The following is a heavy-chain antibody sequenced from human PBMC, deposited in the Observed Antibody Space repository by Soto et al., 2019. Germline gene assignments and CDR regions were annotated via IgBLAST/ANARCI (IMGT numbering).Heavy chain of an antibody. D-gene: IGHD6-6*01. CDR3: AREVQDSISPGWYLDL. V-gene: IGHV3-13*01. CDR1: GFTFSNSD. CDR2: IGVGGDT. J-gene: IGHJ2*01. Sequence: PGGSLSLSCAASGFTFSNSDMHWVRQTPGKGLEWVSAIGVGGDTYYPGSVKGRFTISRENAKNSLYLQMNSLGDGDTALYYCAREVQDSISPGWYLDLWGRGTLVTVSS.